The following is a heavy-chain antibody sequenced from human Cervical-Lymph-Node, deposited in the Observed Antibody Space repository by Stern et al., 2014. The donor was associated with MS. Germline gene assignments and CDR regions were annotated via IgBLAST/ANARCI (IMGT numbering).Heavy chain of an antibody. V-gene: IGHV1-69*01. J-gene: IGHJ4*02. CDR3: ASLYSSSSQNFDY. D-gene: IGHD6-6*01. CDR2: IIPIFGTA. CDR1: GGTFSSYA. Sequence: VQLVESGAEVKKPGSSVKVSCKASGGTFSSYAISWVRQAPGQGLEWMGGIIPIFGTATYAQKFQGRVTITADESTSTAYMELSSLRSEDTAVYYCASLYSSSSQNFDYWGQGTLVTVSS.